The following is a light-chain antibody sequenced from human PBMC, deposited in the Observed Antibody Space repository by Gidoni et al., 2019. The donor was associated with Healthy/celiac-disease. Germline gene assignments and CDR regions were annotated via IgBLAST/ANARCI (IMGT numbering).Light chain of an antibody. CDR3: QQYYSYLPT. V-gene: IGKV1-8*01. CDR1: QGISSY. J-gene: IGKJ1*01. Sequence: AMRTTQSPSSLPASTGDRVTITCRASQGISSYLAWYQQKPGKAPKLLLSAASTLQSGVPSRFSGSGSGTDFTLTISCLQSEDFATYYCQQYYSYLPTFGQGTKVEIK. CDR2: AAS.